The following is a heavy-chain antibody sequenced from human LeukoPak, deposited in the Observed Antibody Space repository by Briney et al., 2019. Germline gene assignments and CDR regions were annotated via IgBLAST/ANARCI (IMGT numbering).Heavy chain of an antibody. Sequence: GGSLRLSCAASGFTFSSYWMSWVRQAPGKGLEWVANIKQDGSEKYYVDSVKGRFTISRDNAKNSLYLQMNSLRAEDTAVYYCASNRPPWLGTYYFDYWGQGTLVTVSS. D-gene: IGHD3-9*01. J-gene: IGHJ4*02. CDR1: GFTFSSYW. CDR2: IKQDGSEK. CDR3: ASNRPPWLGTYYFDY. V-gene: IGHV3-7*01.